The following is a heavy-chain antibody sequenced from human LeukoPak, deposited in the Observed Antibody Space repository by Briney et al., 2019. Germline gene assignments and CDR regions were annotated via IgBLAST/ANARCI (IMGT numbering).Heavy chain of an antibody. V-gene: IGHV3-30*02. Sequence: GGSLRLSCAASRFTFSSYGMHWVRQAPGKGLEWVAFIRYDGSNKYYADSVKGRFTISRDNSKNTLYLQMNSLRAEDTAVYYCAKAKWMVRGVINYFDYWGQGTLVTVSS. D-gene: IGHD3-10*01. CDR1: RFTFSSYG. CDR2: IRYDGSNK. CDR3: AKAKWMVRGVINYFDY. J-gene: IGHJ4*02.